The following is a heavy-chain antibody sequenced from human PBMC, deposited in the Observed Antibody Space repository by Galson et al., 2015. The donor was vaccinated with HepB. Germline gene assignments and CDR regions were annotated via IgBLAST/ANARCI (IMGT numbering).Heavy chain of an antibody. CDR2: IYQSGST. Sequence: TLSLTCAVSGGSISSGGYFWSWIRQPPGEGLEWSGYIYQSGSTYSNPSLKSGVTILGDRSKNQFSLKLSSVTAADTAVYYCAREVGSSNWNVLDYWGQGTLVTVSS. V-gene: IGHV4-30-2*01. D-gene: IGHD1-1*01. J-gene: IGHJ4*02. CDR1: GGSISSGGYF. CDR3: AREVGSSNWNVLDY.